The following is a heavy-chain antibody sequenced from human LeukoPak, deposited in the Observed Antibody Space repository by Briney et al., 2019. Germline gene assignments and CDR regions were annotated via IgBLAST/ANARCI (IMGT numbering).Heavy chain of an antibody. Sequence: PSETLSLTCAVYGGSLSDYYWSWIRQPPGKGLEWIGEINHSGSTDYNPSLKSRVTISVDTSKNQFSLRLNSVTAADTALYYCARIGSHCSGTSCYGDYWGQGVLVTVSS. J-gene: IGHJ4*02. D-gene: IGHD2-2*01. CDR2: INHSGST. CDR3: ARIGSHCSGTSCYGDY. V-gene: IGHV4-34*01. CDR1: GGSLSDYY.